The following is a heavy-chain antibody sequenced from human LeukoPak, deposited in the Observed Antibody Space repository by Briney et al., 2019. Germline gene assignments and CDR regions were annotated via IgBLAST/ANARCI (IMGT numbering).Heavy chain of an antibody. Sequence: GESLKISCKGSGYSFTNYWIGWVRQMPGKGLEWMGIIHPGDSDTRYSPSFQGQVTISADKSISTAYLQWSSLKASDTAMYYCARHEAAAAPAAFDIWGQGTMVTVSS. CDR3: ARHEAAAAPAAFDI. CDR2: IHPGDSDT. V-gene: IGHV5-51*01. J-gene: IGHJ3*02. CDR1: GYSFTNYW. D-gene: IGHD6-13*01.